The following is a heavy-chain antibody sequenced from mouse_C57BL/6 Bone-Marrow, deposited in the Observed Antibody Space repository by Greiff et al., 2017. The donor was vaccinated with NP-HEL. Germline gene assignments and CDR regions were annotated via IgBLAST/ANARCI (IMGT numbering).Heavy chain of an antibody. V-gene: IGHV14-3*01. D-gene: IGHD1-1*01. CDR2: IDPANGNT. Sequence: EVQLQESVAELVRPGASVKLSCTASGFNIKNTYMHWVKQRPEQGLEWIGRIDPANGNTKYAPKFQGKAPITADTSSNTAYLQLSSLTSEDTAIFYCARQYYGPHYFDYSGQGTPLTLSP. CDR3: ARQYYGPHYFDY. CDR1: GFNIKNTY. J-gene: IGHJ2*01.